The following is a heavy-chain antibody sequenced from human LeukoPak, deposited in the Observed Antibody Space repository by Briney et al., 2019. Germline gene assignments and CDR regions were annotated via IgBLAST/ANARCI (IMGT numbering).Heavy chain of an antibody. CDR1: GFTVSNNY. CDR2: IYSGGSI. V-gene: IGHV3-66*01. Sequence: GGSLRLSCAASGFTVSNNYMSWVRQAPGKGLEWVSVIYSGGSIYYADSVKGRFTISRDNSKNTLYLQMNSLIAEDTAIYYCAREASMVRGPFDPWGQGTLVTVSS. J-gene: IGHJ5*02. CDR3: AREASMVRGPFDP. D-gene: IGHD3-10*01.